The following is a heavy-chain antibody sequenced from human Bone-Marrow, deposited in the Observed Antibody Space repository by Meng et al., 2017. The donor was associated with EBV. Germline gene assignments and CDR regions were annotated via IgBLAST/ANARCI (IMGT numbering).Heavy chain of an antibody. Sequence: QVRLQESGPGRVKPSGTLSLTFAVSGGANIISNCGSWVRQPPGKGLEWIGEIYHSGSTNYNPSLKSRVTISVDKSKNQFSLKLSSVTAADTAVYYCARADFSDYGDPYWFDPWGQGTLVTVSS. D-gene: IGHD4-17*01. CDR3: ARADFSDYGDPYWFDP. V-gene: IGHV4-4*02. CDR2: IYHSGST. J-gene: IGHJ5*02. CDR1: GGANIISNC.